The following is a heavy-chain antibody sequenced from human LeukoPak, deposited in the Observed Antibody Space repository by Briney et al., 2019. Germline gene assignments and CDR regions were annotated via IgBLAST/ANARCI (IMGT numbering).Heavy chain of an antibody. CDR3: ARLKRTVEYSTPSTANWFDP. CDR2: INDSGIT. CDR1: GGSFSGY. Sequence: PSETLSRTCAVYGGSFSGYWSWIRQPPGKGLEWIGEINDSGITNYNPSLKSRVSISVDTSKKQFSLKLSSMTAADTAVYYCARLKRTVEYSTPSTANWFDPWGRGILVTVSS. J-gene: IGHJ5*02. V-gene: IGHV4-34*01. D-gene: IGHD6-6*01.